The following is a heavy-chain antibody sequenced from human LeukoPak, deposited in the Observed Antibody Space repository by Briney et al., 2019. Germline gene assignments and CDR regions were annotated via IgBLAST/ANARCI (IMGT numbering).Heavy chain of an antibody. CDR1: GGSISSGSYY. D-gene: IGHD4-23*01. Sequence: SQTLSLTCTVSGGSISSGSYYWSWIRQPAGKGLEWIGRIYTSGSTNYNPSLKSRVTISVDTSKNQFSLKLSSVTAADTAVYYCARDNLYGGFDYWGQGTLVTVSS. CDR2: IYTSGST. V-gene: IGHV4-61*02. CDR3: ARDNLYGGFDY. J-gene: IGHJ4*02.